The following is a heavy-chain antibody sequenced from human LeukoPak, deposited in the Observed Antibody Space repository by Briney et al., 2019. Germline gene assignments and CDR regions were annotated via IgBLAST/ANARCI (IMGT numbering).Heavy chain of an antibody. D-gene: IGHD6-19*01. J-gene: IGHJ6*02. V-gene: IGHV4-34*01. Sequence: SETLSLTCAVYGGSFSGYYWSWIRQPPGKGLEWIGEINHSGSTNYNPSLKNRVTISVDTSKNQFSLKLSSVTAADTAVYYCARGVGSGWYPAYYYYGMDVWGQGTTVTVSS. CDR3: ARGVGSGWYPAYYYYGMDV. CDR2: INHSGST. CDR1: GGSFSGYY.